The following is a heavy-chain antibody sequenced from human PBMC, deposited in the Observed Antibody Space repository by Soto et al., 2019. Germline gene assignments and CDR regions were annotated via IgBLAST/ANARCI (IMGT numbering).Heavy chain of an antibody. CDR3: ARGYNIQEDWFDP. J-gene: IGHJ5*02. CDR2: IYYSGST. V-gene: IGHV4-59*01. CDR1: GGSISSYY. D-gene: IGHD5-18*01. Sequence: XGTLSLTCTVSGGSISSYYWSWIRQPPGKGLEWIGYIYYSGSTNYNPSLKSRVTISVDTSKNQFSLKLSSVTAADTAVYYCARGYNIQEDWFDPWGQGTLVTVSS.